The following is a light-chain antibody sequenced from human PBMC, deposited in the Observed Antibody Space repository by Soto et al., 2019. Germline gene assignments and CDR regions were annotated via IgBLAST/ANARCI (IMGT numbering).Light chain of an antibody. Sequence: QSVLTQPASVSGSPGQSITISCSGSRSDIGSYNNVAWYQQHPGKAPRVMIFGVTKRPSGISDRFFGSKSGSTASLTISGLQAEDEAAYFCFSYAGSSIWVFGGGTKLTVL. CDR3: FSYAGSSIWV. J-gene: IGLJ3*02. V-gene: IGLV2-23*02. CDR1: RSDIGSYNN. CDR2: GVT.